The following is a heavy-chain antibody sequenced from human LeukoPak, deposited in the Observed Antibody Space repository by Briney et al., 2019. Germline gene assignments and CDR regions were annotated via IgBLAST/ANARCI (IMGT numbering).Heavy chain of an antibody. Sequence: SETLSLTCTVSGGSISSYYWSWIRQPPGKGLEWIGYIYYSGSTNYNPSLKSRVTISVDTSKNQFSLKLSSVTAADTAVYYCARRYDSTLYYYYYMDVWAKGPRSPSP. CDR1: GGSISSYY. D-gene: IGHD3-22*01. J-gene: IGHJ6*03. CDR2: IYYSGST. V-gene: IGHV4-59*08. CDR3: ARRYDSTLYYYYYMDV.